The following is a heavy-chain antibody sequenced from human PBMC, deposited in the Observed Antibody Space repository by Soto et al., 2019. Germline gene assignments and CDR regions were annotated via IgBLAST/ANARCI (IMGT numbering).Heavy chain of an antibody. CDR2: ISWNSGSI. D-gene: IGHD5-18*01. CDR3: AKDIRGYSYGLVFDY. J-gene: IGHJ4*02. V-gene: IGHV3-9*01. CDR1: GFTFDDYA. Sequence: SLRLSFAASGFTFDDYAMHWVRQAPGKGLEWVSGISWNSGSIGYADSVKGRFTISRDNAKNSLYLQMNSLRAEDTALYYCAKDIRGYSYGLVFDYWGQGTLATVS.